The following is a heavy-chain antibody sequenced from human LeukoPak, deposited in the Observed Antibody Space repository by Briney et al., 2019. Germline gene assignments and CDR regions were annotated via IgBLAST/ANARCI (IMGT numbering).Heavy chain of an antibody. J-gene: IGHJ4*02. CDR1: GGTFSSYA. D-gene: IGHD3-22*01. CDR3: ARGLNYYDSSGYFDY. Sequence: ASVKVSCKASGGTFSSYAISWVRQAPGQGLEWTGGIIPIFGTANYAQKFQGRVTITADESTSTAYMELSSLRSEDTAVYYCARGLNYYDSSGYFDYWGQGTLVTVSS. V-gene: IGHV1-69*13. CDR2: IIPIFGTA.